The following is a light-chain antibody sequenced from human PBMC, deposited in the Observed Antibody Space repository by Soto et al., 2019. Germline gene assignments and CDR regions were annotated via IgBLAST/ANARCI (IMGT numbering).Light chain of an antibody. V-gene: IGKV3-20*01. CDR1: QSVSSSY. Sequence: EIVLTQSPGTLSLSPGERTTLSCRASQSVSSSYLAWYQQKPDQAPRLLIYGTSIRATGIPDRFSGSGSGTDFTLTISRLEPEDFAVYYCQQYDSSPLTFGGGTNVEIK. CDR3: QQYDSSPLT. J-gene: IGKJ4*01. CDR2: GTS.